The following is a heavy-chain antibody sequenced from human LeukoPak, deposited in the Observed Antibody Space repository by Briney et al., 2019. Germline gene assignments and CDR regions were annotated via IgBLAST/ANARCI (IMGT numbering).Heavy chain of an antibody. D-gene: IGHD5-18*01. J-gene: IGHJ4*02. Sequence: SETLSLTCTVSGGSISSYYWSWIRQPPGKGLEWIGYIYYSGSTNYNPSLKSRVTISVDTSKNQFSLKLSSVTAADTAVYYCARLGGYSYGYADYWGQGTLVTVSS. CDR1: GGSISSYY. CDR2: IYYSGST. V-gene: IGHV4-59*01. CDR3: ARLGGYSYGYADY.